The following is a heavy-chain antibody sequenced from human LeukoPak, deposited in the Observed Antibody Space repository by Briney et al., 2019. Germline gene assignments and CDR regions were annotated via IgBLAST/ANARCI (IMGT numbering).Heavy chain of an antibody. V-gene: IGHV3-49*04. CDR1: GFTFGDYT. Sequence: GGSLRLSCTTSGFTFGDYTMTWVRQAPGKGLEWVGFIRIKSSGGTAEYAASVKGRFTISRDDSKSIAYLQMNSLNTEDTAVYFCARGVRTPDCWGQGTLVTVSS. D-gene: IGHD4-23*01. J-gene: IGHJ4*02. CDR2: IRIKSSGGTA. CDR3: ARGVRTPDC.